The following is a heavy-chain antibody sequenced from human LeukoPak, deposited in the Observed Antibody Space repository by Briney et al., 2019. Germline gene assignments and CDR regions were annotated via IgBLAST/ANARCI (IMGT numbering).Heavy chain of an antibody. CDR2: IGGTGGRT. D-gene: IGHD6-13*01. J-gene: IGHJ4*02. CDR3: AKVTAWYSSSWYLAN. CDR1: GFTFSSYA. Sequence: PGGSLRLSCAASGFTFSSYAMSWVRQAPGKGLEWVSSIGGTGGRTYYADSVKGRFTIPRDNSKNTLYLQMNSLRAEDTAVYHCAKVTAWYSSSWYLANWGQGTLVTVSS. V-gene: IGHV3-23*01.